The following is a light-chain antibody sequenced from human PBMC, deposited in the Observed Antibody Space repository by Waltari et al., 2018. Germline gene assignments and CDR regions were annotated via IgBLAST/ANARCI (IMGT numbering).Light chain of an antibody. CDR1: QTISSY. J-gene: IGKJ4*02. Sequence: DIQMTQSPSSLSASVGDRVTITCRASQTISSYLTWYQQKAGKVPKLLIYSASSLESGVPSRGSGSGSGARFTLPLSSLQPEGCATYCWQQPNSHPLTFGGGTKVGIK. CDR2: SAS. CDR3: QQPNSHPLT. V-gene: IGKV1-17*03.